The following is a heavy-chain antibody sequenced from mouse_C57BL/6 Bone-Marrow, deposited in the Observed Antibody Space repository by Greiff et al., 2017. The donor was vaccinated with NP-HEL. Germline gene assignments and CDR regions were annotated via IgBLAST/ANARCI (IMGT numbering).Heavy chain of an antibody. D-gene: IGHD1-1*01. J-gene: IGHJ4*01. V-gene: IGHV1-69*01. CDR3: ARYYYGSSLAMDY. CDR2: IDPSDSYT. CDR1: GYTFTSYW. Sequence: QVQLQQPGAELVMPGASVKLSCKASGYTFTSYWMHWVKQRPGQGLEWIGEIDPSDSYTNYNQKFKGKSTLTVDKSSSTAYMQLSSLTSEDSAVYYCARYYYGSSLAMDYWGQGTSVTVSS.